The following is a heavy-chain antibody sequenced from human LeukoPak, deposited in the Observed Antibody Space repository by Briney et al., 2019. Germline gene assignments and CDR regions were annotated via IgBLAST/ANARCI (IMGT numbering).Heavy chain of an antibody. Sequence: GGSLRLSCAASGFTFSSYWMHWVRQAPGKGLVWVSRINSDGSSKSYADSVKGRFTISRDNAKNTLYLQMNSLRAEDTAVYYCANAQGWLYFDYWGQGTLVTVSS. CDR3: ANAQGWLYFDY. J-gene: IGHJ4*02. CDR2: INSDGSSK. D-gene: IGHD6-19*01. V-gene: IGHV3-74*01. CDR1: GFTFSSYW.